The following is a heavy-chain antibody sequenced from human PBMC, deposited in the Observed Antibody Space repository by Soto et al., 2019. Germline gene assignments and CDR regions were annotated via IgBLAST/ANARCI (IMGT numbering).Heavy chain of an antibody. J-gene: IGHJ5*02. CDR3: ARDPSSTSCYFRFDP. Sequence: GGSLRLSCEASGFTFSNYGINWVRQAPGKGLEWVSHIKSSSSTIYYAESVKGRFTISRDNAKNSLYLQMNSLRAEDTAVYYCARDPSSTSCYFRFDPWGQGTLVTVSS. V-gene: IGHV3-48*04. CDR1: GFTFSNYG. CDR2: IKSSSSTI. D-gene: IGHD2-2*01.